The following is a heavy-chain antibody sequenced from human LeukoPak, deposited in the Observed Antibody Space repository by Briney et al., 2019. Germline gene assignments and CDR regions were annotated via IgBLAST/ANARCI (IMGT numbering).Heavy chain of an antibody. V-gene: IGHV1-18*01. Sequence: ASVKVSCKASGYTFTSYGISWVRQAPGQGLEWMGWISAYNGNTNYAQKLQGRVTMTTDTSTSTAYMELRSLRSDDTAVYYCARESSGWYYFDYWAREPWSPSPQ. CDR2: ISAYNGNT. J-gene: IGHJ4*02. CDR1: GYTFTSYG. CDR3: ARESSGWYYFDY. D-gene: IGHD6-19*01.